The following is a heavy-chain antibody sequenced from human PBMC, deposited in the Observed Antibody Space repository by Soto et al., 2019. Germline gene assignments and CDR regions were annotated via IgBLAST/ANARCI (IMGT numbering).Heavy chain of an antibody. D-gene: IGHD5-12*01. J-gene: IGHJ6*03. Sequence: PGKGLEWVSSISSSSSYIYYADSVKGRFTISRDNAKNSLYLQMNSLRAEDTAVYYCARGQATSGYYYYMDVWGKGTTVTVSS. V-gene: IGHV3-21*01. CDR2: ISSSSSYI. CDR3: ARGQATSGYYYYMDV.